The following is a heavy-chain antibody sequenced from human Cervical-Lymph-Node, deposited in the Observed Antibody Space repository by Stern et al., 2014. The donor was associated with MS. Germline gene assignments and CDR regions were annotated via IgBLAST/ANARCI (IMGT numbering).Heavy chain of an antibody. D-gene: IGHD4/OR15-4a*01. CDR3: ARIRYADYPYNYYGMDV. V-gene: IGHV2-70*01. J-gene: IGHJ6*02. CDR2: VDWDDGK. CDR1: GLSLSTSGMC. Sequence: QVTLKESGPALVKPTQTLTLTCTFSGLSLSTSGMCVTWIRQPPGKALEWLALVDWDDGKYYSTSLKTRLSISRDTSKNQVVLTLTNMDPADTATYYCARIRYADYPYNYYGMDVWGHGTTVTVSS.